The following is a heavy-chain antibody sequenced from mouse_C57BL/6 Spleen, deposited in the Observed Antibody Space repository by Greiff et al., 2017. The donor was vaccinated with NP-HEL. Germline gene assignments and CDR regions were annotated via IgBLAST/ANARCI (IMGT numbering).Heavy chain of an antibody. D-gene: IGHD2-10*02. CDR3: ARVWSGYFDY. V-gene: IGHV2-2*01. CDR2: IWSGGST. Sequence: QVQLKEAGPGLVQPLQNLAINRTGPGFSLTRYGLNWVRQSPGKGLEGPGVIWSGGSTDYNAAFISRLSISKDNSKSQVFFKMNSLQADDTAIYYCARVWSGYFDYWGQGTTLTVSS. J-gene: IGHJ2*01. CDR1: GFSLTRYG.